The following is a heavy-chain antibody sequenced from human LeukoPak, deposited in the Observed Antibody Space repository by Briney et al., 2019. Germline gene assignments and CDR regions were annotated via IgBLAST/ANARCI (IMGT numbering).Heavy chain of an antibody. J-gene: IGHJ4*02. D-gene: IGHD4-17*01. CDR2: INPNSGGT. CDR3: ARDLHDYGDYFDY. CDR1: GYTFAGYY. V-gene: IGHV1-2*02. Sequence: GASVKVSCKASGYTFAGYYMHWVRQAPGQGLEWMGWINPNSGGTNYAQKFQGRVTMTRDTSISTAYMELSRLRSDDTAVYYCARDLHDYGDYFDYWGQGTLVTVSS.